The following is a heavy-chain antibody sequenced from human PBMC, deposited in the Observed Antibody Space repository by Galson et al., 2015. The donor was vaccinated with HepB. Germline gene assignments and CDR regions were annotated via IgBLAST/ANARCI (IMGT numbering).Heavy chain of an antibody. CDR3: AKDRSLRFLDRGSWGY. V-gene: IGHV3-23*01. D-gene: IGHD3-3*01. J-gene: IGHJ4*02. Sequence: SLRLSCAASGFTFSSYAMSWVRQAPGKGLEWVSAISGSGGSTYYADSVKGRFTISRDNSKNTLYLQMNSLRAEDTAVYYCAKDRSLRFLDRGSWGYWGQGTLVTVSS. CDR1: GFTFSSYA. CDR2: ISGSGGST.